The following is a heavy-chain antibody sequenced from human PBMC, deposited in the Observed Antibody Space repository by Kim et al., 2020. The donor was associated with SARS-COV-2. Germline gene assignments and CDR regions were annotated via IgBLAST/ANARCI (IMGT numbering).Heavy chain of an antibody. J-gene: IGHJ4*02. Sequence: SETLSLTCTVSGGSISSSSYYWGWIRQPPGKGLEWIGSIYYSGSTYYNPSLKSRVTISVETSKNQFSLKLSSVTAADTAVYYCARQCPGYSSGWCAGDYWGQGTLVTVSS. V-gene: IGHV4-39*01. CDR3: ARQCPGYSSGWCAGDY. D-gene: IGHD6-19*01. CDR1: GGSISSSSYY. CDR2: IYYSGST.